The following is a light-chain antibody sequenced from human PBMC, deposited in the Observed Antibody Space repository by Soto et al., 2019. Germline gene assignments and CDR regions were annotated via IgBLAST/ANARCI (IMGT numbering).Light chain of an antibody. CDR3: SSYAGSNNLI. Sequence: QSALTQPPSASGSPGQSVTISCTGTSSDVGGYNYVSWYQQHPGKAPKLMIYEVSKRPSGVPDRFSGSKSGNTASLTVSGLPAEEEADYYCSSYAGSNNLIFGGGTQLTVL. V-gene: IGLV2-8*01. CDR1: SSDVGGYNY. J-gene: IGLJ2*01. CDR2: EVS.